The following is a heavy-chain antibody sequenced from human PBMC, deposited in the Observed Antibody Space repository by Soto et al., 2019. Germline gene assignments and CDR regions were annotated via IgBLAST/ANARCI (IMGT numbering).Heavy chain of an antibody. CDR2: IIHTGST. CDR1: GGSFSGYY. D-gene: IGHD2-2*01. V-gene: IGHV4-34*12. CDR3: APQVVPTATKKP. Sequence: SETLSLTCAVYGGSFSGYYWSWIRQPPGKGLEWIGEIIHTGSTNYNPSLKSRVTISINTSKKQFSLKLSSVTAADTAVYYCAPQVVPTATKKPWGQGTLVTVSS. J-gene: IGHJ4*02.